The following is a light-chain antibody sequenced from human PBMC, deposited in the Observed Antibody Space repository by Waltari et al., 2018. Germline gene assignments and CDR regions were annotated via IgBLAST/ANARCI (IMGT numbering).Light chain of an antibody. CDR3: QHYDNWPPYT. V-gene: IGKV3-15*01. J-gene: IGKJ2*01. CDR2: GAS. CDR1: QSVSSN. Sequence: EVVMTQYPATLSVSPGERATLSCRASQSVSSNLAWYQQKPGQAPRLLIYGASTRATGIPTRFSGSGSGTEFTLTINSLQSEDFAVYYCQHYDNWPPYTFGPGTKLEI.